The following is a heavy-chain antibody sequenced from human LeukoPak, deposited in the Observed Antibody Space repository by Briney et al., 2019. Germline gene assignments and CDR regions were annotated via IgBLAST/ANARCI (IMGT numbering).Heavy chain of an antibody. CDR3: ARPDSSGYLVGY. D-gene: IGHD3-22*01. Sequence: SETLSLTCAVYGGSFSGYYWSWIRQPPGKGLEWIGEINHSGSTNYNPSLKSRVTISVDTSKNQFSLKLSSVTAADTAMYYCARPDSSGYLVGYWGQGTLVTVSS. J-gene: IGHJ4*02. V-gene: IGHV4-34*01. CDR2: INHSGST. CDR1: GGSFSGYY.